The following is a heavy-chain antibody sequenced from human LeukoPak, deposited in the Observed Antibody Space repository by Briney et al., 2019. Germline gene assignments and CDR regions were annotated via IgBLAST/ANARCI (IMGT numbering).Heavy chain of an antibody. Sequence: RAGGSLRLSCAASGFTFSSYSMNWVRQAPGKGLEWVSSISSSSSYIYYADSVKGRFTISRDNAKNSLYLQMDSLRAEDTAVYYCARVRGAYGMDVWGQGTTVTVSS. CDR1: GFTFSSYS. CDR2: ISSSSSYI. D-gene: IGHD5-24*01. J-gene: IGHJ6*02. CDR3: ARVRGAYGMDV. V-gene: IGHV3-21*01.